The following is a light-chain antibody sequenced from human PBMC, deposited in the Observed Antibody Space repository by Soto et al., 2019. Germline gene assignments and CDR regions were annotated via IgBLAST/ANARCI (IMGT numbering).Light chain of an antibody. Sequence: DIVMTQSPDSLAVSLGERATINCKSSQSVLYSSNNKNYLAWYQQTPGQSPKLLIYWASNRESGVPDRFSGSGSGTDFTLTISSLQAEDVAVYYCQQYYSTPPAFGQGTKLEIK. CDR3: QQYYSTPPA. J-gene: IGKJ2*01. CDR2: WAS. V-gene: IGKV4-1*01. CDR1: QSVLYSSNNKNY.